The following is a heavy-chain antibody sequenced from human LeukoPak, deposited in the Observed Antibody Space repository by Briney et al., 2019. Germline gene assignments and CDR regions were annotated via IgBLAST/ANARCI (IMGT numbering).Heavy chain of an antibody. J-gene: IGHJ4*02. CDR3: ARDRILVGATGTFDY. CDR2: ISSDGSSK. D-gene: IGHD1-26*01. Sequence: GGSLRLSCAASGFTFSSFTMHWVRQAPGKGLRWMAVISSDGSSKYYADSVKGRFTVSRDNAKNSLFLQMNSLRAEDTAVYYCARDRILVGATGTFDYWGQGTLVTVSP. V-gene: IGHV3-30-3*01. CDR1: GFTFSSFT.